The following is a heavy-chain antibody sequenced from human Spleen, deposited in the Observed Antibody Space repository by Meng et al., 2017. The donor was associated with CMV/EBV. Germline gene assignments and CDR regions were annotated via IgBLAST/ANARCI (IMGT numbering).Heavy chain of an antibody. CDR3: ARDRSSGSYYDLFDY. Sequence: ASVKVSCKASGGTFSSYAISWVRQATGQGLEWMGIINPSGGSTSYAQKFQGRVTMTRNTSTSTVYMELSSLRSEDTAVYYCARDRSSGSYYDLFDYWGQGTLVTVSS. V-gene: IGHV1-46*01. CDR1: GGTFSSYA. D-gene: IGHD1-26*01. J-gene: IGHJ4*02. CDR2: INPSGGST.